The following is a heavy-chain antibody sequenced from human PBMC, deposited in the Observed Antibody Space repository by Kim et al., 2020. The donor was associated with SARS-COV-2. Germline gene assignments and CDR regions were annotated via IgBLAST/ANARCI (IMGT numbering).Heavy chain of an antibody. Sequence: SETLSLTCTVSGGSISSSSYYWGWIRQPPGKGLEWIGSIYYSGSTYYNPSLKSRVTISVDTSKNQFSLKLSSVTAADTAVYYCARGSRSRCGYYFLYFQ. D-gene: IGHD3-22*01. CDR3: ARGSRSRCGYYFLYFQ. CDR1: GGSISSSSYY. J-gene: IGHJ1*01. CDR2: IYYSGST. V-gene: IGHV4-39*01.